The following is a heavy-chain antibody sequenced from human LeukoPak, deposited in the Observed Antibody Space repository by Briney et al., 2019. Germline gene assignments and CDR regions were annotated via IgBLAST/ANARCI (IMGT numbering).Heavy chain of an antibody. CDR3: ARVNPGERVVPAALFDY. Sequence: PSETLSLTCTVSGGSIISGGYYWSWIRPHPGKGLEWIGYIYYSGSTNYNPSLKSRVTISVDTSKNQFSLKLSSVTAADTAVYYCARVNPGERVVPAALFDYWGQGTLVTVSS. V-gene: IGHV4-31*03. CDR1: GGSIISGGYY. J-gene: IGHJ4*02. D-gene: IGHD2-2*01. CDR2: IYYSGST.